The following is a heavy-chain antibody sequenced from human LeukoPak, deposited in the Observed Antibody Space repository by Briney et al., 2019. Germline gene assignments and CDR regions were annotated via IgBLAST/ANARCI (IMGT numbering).Heavy chain of an antibody. CDR1: GGSFSGYY. CDR3: ARVPHRKGTAYDY. D-gene: IGHD1-1*01. V-gene: IGHV4-34*01. CDR2: INHSGST. J-gene: IGHJ4*02. Sequence: SETLSLTCAVYGGSFSGYYWSWIRQPPGKGLEWIEEINHSGSTNYNASLKSRVTISVDTSKNQFSLKLSSVTAADTAVYYCARVPHRKGTAYDYWGQGTLVTVSS.